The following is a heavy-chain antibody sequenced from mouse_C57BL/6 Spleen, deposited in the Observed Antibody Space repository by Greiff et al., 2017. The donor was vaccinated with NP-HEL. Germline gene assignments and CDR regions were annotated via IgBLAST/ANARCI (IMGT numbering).Heavy chain of an antibody. CDR1: GFNIKDDY. CDR2: IDPENGDT. Sequence: EVQLQQSGAELVRPGASVKLSCTASGFNIKDDYMHWVKQRPEQGLEWIGWIDPENGDTEYASKFQGKATITADTSSNTAYLQLSSLTSEDTAVYYCTTSFITTVVGYWGQGTTLTVSS. J-gene: IGHJ2*01. D-gene: IGHD1-1*01. V-gene: IGHV14-4*01. CDR3: TTSFITTVVGY.